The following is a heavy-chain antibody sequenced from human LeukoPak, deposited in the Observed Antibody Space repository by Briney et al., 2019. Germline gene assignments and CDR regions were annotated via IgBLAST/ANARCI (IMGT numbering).Heavy chain of an antibody. CDR2: VNHGGST. V-gene: IGHV4-34*01. Sequence: SSVTLSLTCAFYGGSFTGYSWSWIRQSPGKGLEWIGLVNHGGSTNYNPSLKSRVTISIDTSMNQFSLNLTSVSAADTAVYYCARGRSNYGPWGPGTLVT. J-gene: IGHJ5*02. CDR1: GGSFTGYS. CDR3: ARGRSNYGP. D-gene: IGHD4-17*01.